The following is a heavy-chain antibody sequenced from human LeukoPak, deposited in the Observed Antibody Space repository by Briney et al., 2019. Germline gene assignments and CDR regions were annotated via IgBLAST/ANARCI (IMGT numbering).Heavy chain of an antibody. Sequence: PGGSLRLSCAASGFTFSRYSMNWVRQAPGKGLEWVSSISISSNYIYYTDSAKGRFTISRDNSKNTLYLQMNSLRAEDTAVYYCARARSSYGYGDAFDIWGQGTMVTVSS. V-gene: IGHV3-21*01. CDR2: ISISSNYI. CDR1: GFTFSRYS. D-gene: IGHD5-18*01. J-gene: IGHJ3*02. CDR3: ARARSSYGYGDAFDI.